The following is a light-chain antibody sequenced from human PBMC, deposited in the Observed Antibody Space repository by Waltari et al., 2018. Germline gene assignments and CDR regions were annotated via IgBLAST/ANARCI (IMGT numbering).Light chain of an antibody. CDR1: TTDIGTYDY. CDR2: QVT. CDR3: SSYTDSTTVV. J-gene: IGLJ2*01. Sequence: QSALTQPASVSGSPGQSITISCSGSTTDIGTYDYLSWSQQYPGKAPKLILYQVTIRPSGVSNRFSGSKSGNTASLTISGLQTDDEAIYYCSSYTDSTTVVFGGGTVVTVL. V-gene: IGLV2-14*01.